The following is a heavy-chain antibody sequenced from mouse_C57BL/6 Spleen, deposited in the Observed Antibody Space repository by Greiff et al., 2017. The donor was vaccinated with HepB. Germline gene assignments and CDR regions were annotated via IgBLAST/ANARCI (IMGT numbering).Heavy chain of an antibody. J-gene: IGHJ2*01. V-gene: IGHV1-55*01. CDR3: ARGGYYGNYLYYFDY. CDR2: IYPGSGST. Sequence: VQLQQPGAELVKPGASVKMSCKASGYTFTSYWITWVKQRPGQGLEWIGDIYPGSGSTNYNEKFKSKATLTVDTSSSTAYMQLSSLTSEDSAVYYCARGGYYGNYLYYFDYWGQGTTLTVSS. CDR1: GYTFTSYW. D-gene: IGHD2-1*01.